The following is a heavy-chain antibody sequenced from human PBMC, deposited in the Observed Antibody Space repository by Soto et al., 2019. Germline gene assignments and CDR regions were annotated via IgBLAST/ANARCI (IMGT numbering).Heavy chain of an antibody. D-gene: IGHD5-12*01. V-gene: IGHV4-38-2*02. CDR1: GYSISNGYY. J-gene: IGHJ4*02. CDR2: IYHSGTT. Sequence: PSETLSLTCTVSGYSISNGYYWGWIRQSPEKGLEWIGTIYHSGTTYYNPSLKSRVTISVDTSKNQFSLKLSSVTAADTAVYYCASLVEMATITPFDYWGQGTLVTVSS. CDR3: ASLVEMATITPFDY.